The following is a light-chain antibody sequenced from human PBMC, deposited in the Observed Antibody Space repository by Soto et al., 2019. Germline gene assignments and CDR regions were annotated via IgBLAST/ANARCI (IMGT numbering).Light chain of an antibody. V-gene: IGKV3-15*01. Sequence: EKVMTQSPATLSMSPGERATLSCRASQSVSSFLAWYQQKPGQAPRLLIYGASTRATGIPARFSGSGSGTEFTPTISSLQSEDFAVYYCQQYSNWPSWTFGQGTKVDIK. CDR3: QQYSNWPSWT. CDR1: QSVSSF. CDR2: GAS. J-gene: IGKJ1*01.